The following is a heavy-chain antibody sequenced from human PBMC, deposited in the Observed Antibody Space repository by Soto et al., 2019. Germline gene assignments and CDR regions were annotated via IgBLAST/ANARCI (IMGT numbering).Heavy chain of an antibody. V-gene: IGHV5-51*01. CDR1: GYSFTSYW. D-gene: IGHD2-21*02. J-gene: IGHJ3*02. Sequence: PGESLKISCKGSGYSFTSYWIGWVRQMPGKGLEWMGIIYPGDSDTRYSPSFQGQVTISADKSISTAYLQWSSLKASDTAMYYCARVCEHIVVVTAGNAFDIWGQGSMVTVSS. CDR2: IYPGDSDT. CDR3: ARVCEHIVVVTAGNAFDI.